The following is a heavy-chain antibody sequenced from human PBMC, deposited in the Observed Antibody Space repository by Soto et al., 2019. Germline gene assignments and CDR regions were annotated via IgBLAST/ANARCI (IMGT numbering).Heavy chain of an antibody. V-gene: IGHV1-69*13. CDR3: CIAVAGMGRGFDP. CDR1: GYTFTSYA. Sequence: SVKVSCKASGYTFTSYAMHWVRQAPGQGLEWMGGIIPIFGTANYAQKFQGRVTITADESTSTAYMELSSLRSEDTAVYYCCIAVAGMGRGFDPWGQGTLVTVSS. CDR2: IIPIFGTA. D-gene: IGHD6-19*01. J-gene: IGHJ5*02.